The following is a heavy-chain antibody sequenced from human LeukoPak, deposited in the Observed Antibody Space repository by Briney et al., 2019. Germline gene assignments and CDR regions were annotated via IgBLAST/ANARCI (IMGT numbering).Heavy chain of an antibody. CDR2: IIPILGIA. CDR3: AIKYYYDSSGPERLYYYYGMDV. D-gene: IGHD3-22*01. CDR1: GGTFSSYA. J-gene: IGHJ6*02. V-gene: IGHV1-69*04. Sequence: SVKVSCKASGGTFSSYAISWVRQAPGQGLEWMGRIIPILGIANYAQKFQGRVTITADKSTSTAYMELSSLRSEDTAAYYCAIKYYYDSSGPERLYYYYGMDVWGQGTTVTVSS.